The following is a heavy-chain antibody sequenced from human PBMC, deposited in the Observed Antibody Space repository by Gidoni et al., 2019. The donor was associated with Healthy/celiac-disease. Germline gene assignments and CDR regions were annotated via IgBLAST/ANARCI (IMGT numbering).Heavy chain of an antibody. D-gene: IGHD4-17*01. J-gene: IGHJ4*02. CDR2: IYYSGST. V-gene: IGHV4-39*01. Sequence: QLQLQESGPGLVKPSETLSLTCTVSGGSISSSSYYWGWIRKPPGKGLEWIGSIYYSGSTYYNPSLKSRVTISVDTSKNQFSLKLSSVTAADTAVYYCARFMTTDYYFDYWGQGTLVTVSS. CDR1: GGSISSSSYY. CDR3: ARFMTTDYYFDY.